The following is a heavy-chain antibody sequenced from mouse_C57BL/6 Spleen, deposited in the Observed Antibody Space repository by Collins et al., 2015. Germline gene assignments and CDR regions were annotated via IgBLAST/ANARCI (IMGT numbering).Heavy chain of an antibody. D-gene: IGHD1-1*01. V-gene: IGHV1-80*01. J-gene: IGHJ2*01. CDR3: ARYHYYGSSLDY. CDR1: GYAFSSYW. CDR2: IYPGDGDT. Sequence: QVQLQQSGAELVRPGSSVKISCKASGYAFSSYWMNWVKQRPGQGLEWIGQIYPGDGDTNYNGKFKGKATLTADKSSSTAYMQLSSLTSEDSAVYFCARYHYYGSSLDYWGQGTTLTVSS.